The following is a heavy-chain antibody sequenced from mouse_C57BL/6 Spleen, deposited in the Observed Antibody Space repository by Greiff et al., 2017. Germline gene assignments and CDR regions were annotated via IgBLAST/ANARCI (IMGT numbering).Heavy chain of an antibody. Sequence: QVHVKQPGAELVKPGASVKLSCKASGYTFTSYWMHWVKQRPGRGLEWIGRIDPNSGGTKYNEKFKSKATLTVDKPSSTAYMQLSSLTSEDSAVYYCGGALYSNFYAMDYWGQGTSVTVSS. CDR3: GGALYSNFYAMDY. D-gene: IGHD2-5*01. CDR2: IDPNSGGT. CDR1: GYTFTSYW. V-gene: IGHV1-72*01. J-gene: IGHJ4*01.